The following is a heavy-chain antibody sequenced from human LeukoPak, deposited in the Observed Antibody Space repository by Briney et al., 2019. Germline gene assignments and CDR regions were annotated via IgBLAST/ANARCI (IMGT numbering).Heavy chain of an antibody. J-gene: IGHJ3*01. CDR2: ISHRSDTV. Sequence: GGSLRLSCAASGFTFSRFSMSWVRQAPGKGLEWISYISHRSDTVYYAGSVKGRFTISRDNAKNSLYLQMNSLRVEDTAMYYCARDWDDWNNDSFDVWGQGTMVTVSS. V-gene: IGHV3-48*01. D-gene: IGHD1/OR15-1a*01. CDR1: GFTFSRFS. CDR3: ARDWDDWNNDSFDV.